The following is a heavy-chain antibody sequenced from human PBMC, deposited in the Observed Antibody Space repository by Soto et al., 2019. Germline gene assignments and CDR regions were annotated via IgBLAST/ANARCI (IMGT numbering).Heavy chain of an antibody. V-gene: IGHV3-64*01. Sequence: GGSLRLSCAASGFTFSSYAMHWVRQTPGKGLEYVSAISSNGGSTYYANSVKGRVTISRDNSKNTLYLQMGSLRAEDMAVYYCARGPGYYFDYWGQGTLVTVSS. J-gene: IGHJ4*02. CDR1: GFTFSSYA. CDR2: ISSNGGST. CDR3: ARGPGYYFDY.